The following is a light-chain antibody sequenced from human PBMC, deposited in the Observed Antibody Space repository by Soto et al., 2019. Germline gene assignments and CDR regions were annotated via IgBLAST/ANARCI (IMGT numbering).Light chain of an antibody. CDR3: QQYGSSPT. J-gene: IGKJ3*01. CDR2: GEA. CDR1: QSVTSSF. Sequence: EIVLTQSPGTLSLSPGERATLSCRASQSVTSSFLAWYQQKPGQAPRLLIYGEARRATGIPDRFSGSGSGTDFTLTISRLEPEDFAVYYCQQYGSSPTFGPGTKVDIK. V-gene: IGKV3-20*01.